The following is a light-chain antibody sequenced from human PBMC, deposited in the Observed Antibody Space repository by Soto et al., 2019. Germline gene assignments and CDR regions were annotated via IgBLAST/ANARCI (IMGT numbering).Light chain of an antibody. CDR2: SDN. V-gene: IGLV1-44*01. J-gene: IGLJ2*01. CDR3: AAWDDSLNGVV. CDR1: RSNIGSNT. Sequence: QSVLTQPPSASGTPGQRVTISCSGSRSNIGSNTVSWYQQLPGTAPKLLIYSDNQWPSGVPDRFSGSKSGTSASLAISGLQSEDEADYYCAAWDDSLNGVVFGGGTKLTVL.